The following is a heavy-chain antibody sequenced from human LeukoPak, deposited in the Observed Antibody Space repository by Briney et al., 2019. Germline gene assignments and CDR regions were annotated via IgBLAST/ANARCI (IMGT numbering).Heavy chain of an antibody. Sequence: SQTLSLTCTVSGGSISSGDYYWSWIRQPPGKGLEWIGYIYYSGSTYYNPSLKSRVTLSVDTSKNQFSLKLSSVTAADTAVYYCARLMTTGTYYYYYGMDVWGQGTTVTVSS. D-gene: IGHD4-11*01. CDR2: IYYSGST. CDR1: GGSISSGDYY. CDR3: ARLMTTGTYYYYYGMDV. V-gene: IGHV4-30-4*01. J-gene: IGHJ6*02.